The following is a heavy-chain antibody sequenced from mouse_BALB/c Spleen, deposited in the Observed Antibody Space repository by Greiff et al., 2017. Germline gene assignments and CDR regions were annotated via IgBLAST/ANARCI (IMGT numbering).Heavy chain of an antibody. CDR1: GFTFSSFG. Sequence: EVKVVESGGGLVQPGGSRKLSCAASGFTFSSFGMHWVRQAPGKGLEWVAYISSGSSTIYYADTVKGRFTISRDNPKNTLFLQMTSRRSEDTAMYYCGREGYYEAWFAYWGQGTLVTVSA. J-gene: IGHJ3*01. CDR2: ISSGSSTI. D-gene: IGHD2-3*01. CDR3: GREGYYEAWFAY. V-gene: IGHV5-17*02.